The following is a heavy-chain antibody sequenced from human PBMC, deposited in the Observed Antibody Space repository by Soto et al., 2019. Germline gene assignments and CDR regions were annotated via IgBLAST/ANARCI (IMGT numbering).Heavy chain of an antibody. CDR1: GFTFSSYS. CDR3: ARDLSTIFGVDTSNYYYYYGMDV. V-gene: IGHV3-21*01. D-gene: IGHD3-3*01. Sequence: VGSLRLSCAASGFTFSSYSMNWVRQAPGKGLEWVSPISSSSSYIYYADSVKGRFTTSRDNAKNSLYLQMNSLRAEDTAVYYCARDLSTIFGVDTSNYYYYYGMDVWGQGTTVTVSS. CDR2: ISSSSSYI. J-gene: IGHJ6*02.